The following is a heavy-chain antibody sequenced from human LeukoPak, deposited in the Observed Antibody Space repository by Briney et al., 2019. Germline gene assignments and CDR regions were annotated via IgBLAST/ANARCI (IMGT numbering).Heavy chain of an antibody. CDR3: ARVRNGVPIAVADYYMDV. CDR2: INTNTGNP. CDR1: GYTFSRYA. Sequence: ASVKVSSKASGYTFSRYAMCWVRQAPGQGGGWMGWINTNTGNPTYAQGFTGRFVFSLDTSVSTAYLQISSLKAEDTAVYYCARVRNGVPIAVADYYMDVWGKGTTVTVSS. J-gene: IGHJ6*03. V-gene: IGHV7-4-1*02. D-gene: IGHD6-19*01.